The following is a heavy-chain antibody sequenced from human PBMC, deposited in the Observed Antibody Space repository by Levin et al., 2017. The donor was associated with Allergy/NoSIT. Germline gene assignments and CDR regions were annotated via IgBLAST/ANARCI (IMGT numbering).Heavy chain of an antibody. V-gene: IGHV3-15*01. CDR1: GFTFNNAW. J-gene: IGHJ4*02. CDR3: TPDRYYDFLTGDYRLSQCDD. CDR2: IKTETDGGTT. Sequence: SCAASGFTFNNAWMSWVRQAPGKGLEWVARIKTETDGGTTDYAAPVKGRFTISRDDSKNTLYLQMNSLKTDDTAVYYCTPDRYYDFLTGDYRLSQCDDWGQGPLVTVSS. D-gene: IGHD3-9*01.